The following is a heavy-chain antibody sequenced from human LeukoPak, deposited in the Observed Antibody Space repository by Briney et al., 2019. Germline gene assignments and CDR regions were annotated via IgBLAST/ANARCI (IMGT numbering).Heavy chain of an antibody. D-gene: IGHD3-22*01. Sequence: GGSLRLSCAASGFILRSCSMSGVRQAPGKGLEWVSSISAIGDITHYAESVQGRFTISRDNSGNTLYVQTNSLSVDDTAVYYCAKVKSSLRVVGAWGQGTLVTVSS. V-gene: IGHV3-23*01. CDR1: GFILRSCS. J-gene: IGHJ5*02. CDR2: ISAIGDIT. CDR3: AKVKSSLRVVGA.